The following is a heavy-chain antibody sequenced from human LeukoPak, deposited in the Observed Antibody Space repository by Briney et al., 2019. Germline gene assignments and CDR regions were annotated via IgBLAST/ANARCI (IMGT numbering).Heavy chain of an antibody. J-gene: IGHJ4*02. V-gene: IGHV1-18*04. Sequence: AGVNVSRKGSVYTFTKYGIRWLRQPPGQGVAGMGWINPYNGNKNYAQKLQGRVTMTTHTSTSTAYMELRSLRSDDAAVYYCARGDYNGSPDFWGQGTLVTVSS. CDR3: ARGDYNGSPDF. CDR2: INPYNGNK. CDR1: VYTFTKYG. D-gene: IGHD1-26*01.